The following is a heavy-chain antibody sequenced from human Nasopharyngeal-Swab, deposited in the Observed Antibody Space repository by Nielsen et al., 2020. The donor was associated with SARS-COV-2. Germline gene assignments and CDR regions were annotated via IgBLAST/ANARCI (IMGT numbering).Heavy chain of an antibody. V-gene: IGHV1-2*02. Sequence: ASVKVSCKASGYTFTAYYMHWVRQAPGQGLEWMGWINANSGGIKYAQKFQGRVTMARDTSITTAYMEMSRLRSDDTAVYYCAYSSGWYYYYGMDVWGQGTTVTVSS. CDR3: AYSSGWYYYYGMDV. CDR2: INANSGGI. CDR1: GYTFTAYY. D-gene: IGHD6-19*01. J-gene: IGHJ6*02.